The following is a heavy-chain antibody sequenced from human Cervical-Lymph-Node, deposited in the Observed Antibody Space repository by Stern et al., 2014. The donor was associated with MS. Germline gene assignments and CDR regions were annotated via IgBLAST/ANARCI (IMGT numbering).Heavy chain of an antibody. CDR1: GFTFSSYG. V-gene: IGHV3-33*01. J-gene: IGHJ3*02. CDR3: ARDGGQWSAFDI. Sequence: VQLVEYGGGVVQPGRSLRLSCAASGFTFSSYGMHWVRQAPGKGLEWVAVIWYDGSNKYYADSVKGRFTISRDNSKNTLYLQMNSLRAEDTAVYYCARDGGQWSAFDIWGQGTMVTVSS. CDR2: IWYDGSNK. D-gene: IGHD6-19*01.